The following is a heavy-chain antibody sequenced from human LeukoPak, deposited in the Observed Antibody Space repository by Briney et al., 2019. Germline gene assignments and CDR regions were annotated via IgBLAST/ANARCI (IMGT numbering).Heavy chain of an antibody. Sequence: SETLSLTCAVYGGSFSGYYWSWIRQPPGKGLEWIGEINHSGSTSYNPSLKSRVTISVDTSKNQFSLKLSSVTAADTAVYYCARGPAGDGAFDIWGQGTMVTVSS. D-gene: IGHD6-19*01. CDR1: GGSFSGYY. V-gene: IGHV4-34*01. CDR3: ARGPAGDGAFDI. CDR2: INHSGST. J-gene: IGHJ3*02.